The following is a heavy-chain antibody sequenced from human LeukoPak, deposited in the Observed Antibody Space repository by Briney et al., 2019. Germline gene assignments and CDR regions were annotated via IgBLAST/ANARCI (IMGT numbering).Heavy chain of an antibody. D-gene: IGHD3-10*01. CDR2: IYTSGST. CDR3: ARDRVSGLLWFGELFTYYYYMDV. CDR1: GGSISSYY. V-gene: IGHV4-4*08. J-gene: IGHJ6*03. Sequence: SETLSLTCTVSGGSISSYYWSWIRQPPGKGLEWIGYIYTSGSTNYNPSLKSRVTMSVDTSKNQFSLKLSSVTAADTAVYYCARDRVSGLLWFGELFTYYYYMDVWGKGTTVTISS.